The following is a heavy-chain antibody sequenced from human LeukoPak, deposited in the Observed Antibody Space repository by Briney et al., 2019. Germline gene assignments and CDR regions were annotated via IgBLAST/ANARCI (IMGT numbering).Heavy chain of an antibody. J-gene: IGHJ3*01. V-gene: IGHV3-23*01. D-gene: IGHD3-22*01. CDR2: ISGSGGST. CDR3: AKEVVDYYDSSGYNPVTF. Sequence: SGGSLRLSCAASGFTFSSYAMSWVRQAPGKGLEWVSAISGSGGSTYYADSVKGRFTISRDNSKNTLYLQMNSLRAEGTAVYYCAKEVVDYYDSSGYNPVTFWGQGTMVTVSS. CDR1: GFTFSSYA.